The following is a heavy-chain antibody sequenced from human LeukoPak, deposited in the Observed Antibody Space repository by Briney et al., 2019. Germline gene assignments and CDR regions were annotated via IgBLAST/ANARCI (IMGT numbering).Heavy chain of an antibody. D-gene: IGHD6-19*01. J-gene: IGHJ4*02. CDR2: IYYSGST. Sequence: PSETLSLTCTVSGGSICSSRDYWGWIRQPPGRGLEWIGSIYYSGSTYYNPSLKSRVTISVDTSKNQFSLKLSSVTAADTAVYYCARHVEIAVAGPIDYWGQGTLVTVSS. V-gene: IGHV4-39*01. CDR3: ARHVEIAVAGPIDY. CDR1: GGSICSSRDY.